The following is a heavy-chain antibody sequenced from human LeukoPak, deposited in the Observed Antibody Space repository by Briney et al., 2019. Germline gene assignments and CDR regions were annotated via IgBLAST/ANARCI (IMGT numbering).Heavy chain of an antibody. D-gene: IGHD6-13*01. CDR3: ARSGIAAAGAIDY. V-gene: IGHV4-4*02. Sequence: SETLSLTCAVSGGSISSSNWWSWVRQPPGKGLEWIGEIYHSGSTNYNPSLKSRVTISVDKSKNQFSLKLSSVTAADTAVYYCARSGIAAAGAIDYWGQGTLVTVSS. CDR1: GGSISSSNW. CDR2: IYHSGST. J-gene: IGHJ4*02.